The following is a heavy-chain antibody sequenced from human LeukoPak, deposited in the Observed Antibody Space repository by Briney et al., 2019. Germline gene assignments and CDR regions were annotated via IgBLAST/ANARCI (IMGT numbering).Heavy chain of an antibody. CDR3: ASNPRIAAAGTLGV. CDR1: GGTFSSYA. D-gene: IGHD6-13*01. V-gene: IGHV1-69*04. J-gene: IGHJ6*02. CDR2: IIPILGIA. Sequence: ASVKVSCKASGGTFSSYAISWVRQAPGQGLEWMGRIIPILGIASYAQKFQGRVTITADKSTSTAYMELSSLRSEDTAVYYCASNPRIAAAGTLGVWGQGTTVTVSS.